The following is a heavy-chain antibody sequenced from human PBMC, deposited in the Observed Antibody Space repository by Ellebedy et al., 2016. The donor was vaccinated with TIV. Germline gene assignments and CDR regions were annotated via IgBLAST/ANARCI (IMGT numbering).Heavy chain of an antibody. CDR3: VKAWGD. CDR1: GFTFTPYA. CDR2: ITGDGGST. D-gene: IGHD3-16*01. J-gene: IGHJ4*02. V-gene: IGHV3-64D*06. Sequence: GESLKIPCSASGFTFTPYAMHWVRQAPGKGLEYVSAITGDGGSTYYADSVKGRFTISRDNSKHTLYLQMSSLRAEDTAMYYCVKAWGDWGQGTLVTVSS.